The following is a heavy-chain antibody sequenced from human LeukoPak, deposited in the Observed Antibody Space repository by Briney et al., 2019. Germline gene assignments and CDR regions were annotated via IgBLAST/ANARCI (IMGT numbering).Heavy chain of an antibody. CDR2: TYYRSKWYN. D-gene: IGHD6-19*01. CDR3: ARGESSGWYNYYYYMDV. J-gene: IGHJ6*03. Sequence: SQTLSLTCAISGDSVSSNSAAWNWIRQSPSRGLEWLGRTYYRSKWYNDYAVSVKSRITINPDTSKNQFSLQLNSVTPEDTAVYYCARGESSGWYNYYYYMDVWGKGTTVTVSS. V-gene: IGHV6-1*01. CDR1: GDSVSSNSAA.